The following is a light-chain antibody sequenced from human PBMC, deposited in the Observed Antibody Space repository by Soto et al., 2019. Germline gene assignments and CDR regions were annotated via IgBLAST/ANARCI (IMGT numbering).Light chain of an antibody. Sequence: MVMMQTPAKLRVSKGYRSTLSCSHSQSVSSNLAWYQQKPGQAPRLLIYGASTRATGIPARFSGSGSGTERTPTYSSRHSLHSALYFRQQYHILPPLTFGQGTKVDIK. J-gene: IGKJ1*01. V-gene: IGKV3D-15*02. CDR1: QSVSSN. CDR2: GAS. CDR3: QQYHILPPLT.